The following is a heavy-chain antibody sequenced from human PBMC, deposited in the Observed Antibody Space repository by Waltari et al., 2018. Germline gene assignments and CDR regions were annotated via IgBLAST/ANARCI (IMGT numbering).Heavy chain of an antibody. J-gene: IGHJ6*02. D-gene: IGHD1-26*01. CDR3: AAGGSYSSKTYYYYYGMDV. CDR2: VEHEEVET. Sequence: QVQLVQSGAEVKKPGASVKVSCKVSGYTLTELSMHWVRQAPGKGLEWMGGVEHEEVETTNAQKVHGRGTMTEDTSTDTAYMERSSLRSEDTAVYYCAAGGSYSSKTYYYYYGMDVWGQGTTVTVSS. CDR1: GYTLTELS. V-gene: IGHV1-24*01.